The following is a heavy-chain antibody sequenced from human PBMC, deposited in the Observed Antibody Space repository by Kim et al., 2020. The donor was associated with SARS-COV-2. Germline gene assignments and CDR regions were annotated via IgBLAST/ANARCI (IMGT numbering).Heavy chain of an antibody. D-gene: IGHD1-26*01. J-gene: IGHJ4*02. Sequence: ASVKVSCKASGYTFTTYPIHWVRQAPGQRLEWMGWINPGTGDTKYSQNFQGRVTVTTDTSANTAYMELSSLRSEDTAVYYCTRAPQWELWGQGTLVTVSS. CDR2: INPGTGDT. V-gene: IGHV1-3*01. CDR3: TRAPQWEL. CDR1: GYTFTTYP.